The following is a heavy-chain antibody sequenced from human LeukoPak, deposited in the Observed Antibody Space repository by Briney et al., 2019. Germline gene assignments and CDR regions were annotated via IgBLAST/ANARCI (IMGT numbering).Heavy chain of an antibody. CDR2: IRYDGSNK. CDR3: AKDRGVWGSYRYFDY. V-gene: IGHV3-30*02. D-gene: IGHD3-16*02. J-gene: IGHJ4*02. Sequence: GGSLRLSCAASGFTFSSYGMHWVRQAPGKGLEWVAFIRYDGSNKYYADSVKGRFTISRDNSKNTPYLQMNSLRAEDTAVYYCAKDRGVWGSYRYFDYWGQGTLVTVSS. CDR1: GFTFSSYG.